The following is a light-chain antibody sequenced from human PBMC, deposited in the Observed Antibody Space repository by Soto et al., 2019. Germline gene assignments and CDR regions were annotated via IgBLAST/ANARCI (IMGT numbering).Light chain of an antibody. V-gene: IGLV2-8*01. CDR3: KSYAGSNTYV. CDR2: EVV. J-gene: IGLJ1*01. CDR1: KSDIGVYDF. Sequence: QSALTQPASVSGSPGQSITIPCTGTKSDIGVYDFVSWYQHHPGKAPRLIIYEVVQRPSGVPDRFSGSKSGNTASLTVSGLQAADEADYFCKSYAGSNTYVFGSGTKVTVL.